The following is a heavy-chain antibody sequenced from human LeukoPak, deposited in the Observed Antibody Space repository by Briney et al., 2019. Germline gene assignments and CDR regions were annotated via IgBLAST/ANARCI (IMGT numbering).Heavy chain of an antibody. Sequence: PGGSLRLSCAVSGITFSNSAMSWVRQAPGKGLEWVSGISISGGDTYYADSVTGRFTISRDNSKNTLYLQMDSLRAEDTAVYYCAKEEVPNDYWGQGTLVTVSS. D-gene: IGHD1-1*01. CDR1: GITFSNSA. CDR2: ISISGGDT. V-gene: IGHV3-23*01. J-gene: IGHJ4*02. CDR3: AKEEVPNDY.